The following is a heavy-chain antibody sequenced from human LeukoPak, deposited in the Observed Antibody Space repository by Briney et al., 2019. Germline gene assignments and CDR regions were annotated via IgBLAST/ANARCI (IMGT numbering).Heavy chain of an antibody. J-gene: IGHJ6*02. CDR3: TTDLDYYYYGMDV. V-gene: IGHV3-15*01. CDR2: IKSKTDGGTT. Sequence: GGSLRLSCAASGFTFSNAWMSWVRQAPGKGLEWVGRIKSKTDGGTTDYAAPVKGRFTISRDDSKNTLYLQTNSLKTDDTAVYYCTTDLDYYYYGMDVWGQGTTVTVSS. CDR1: GFTFSNAW.